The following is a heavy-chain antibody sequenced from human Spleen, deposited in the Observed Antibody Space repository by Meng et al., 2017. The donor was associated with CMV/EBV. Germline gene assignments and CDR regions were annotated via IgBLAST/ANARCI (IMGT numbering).Heavy chain of an antibody. CDR1: GFTFDDYA. CDR3: AKGRGTSVHYYAMDV. V-gene: IGHV3-9*03. J-gene: IGHJ6*02. Sequence: LRLSCTASGFTFDDYAVHWVRQAPGKGLEWVSGISWNSGRIGYAESVKGRFTISRDNAKNSLYLQMNSLRAEDMALYYCAKGRGTSVHYYAMDVWGQGTTVTVSS. CDR2: ISWNSGRI.